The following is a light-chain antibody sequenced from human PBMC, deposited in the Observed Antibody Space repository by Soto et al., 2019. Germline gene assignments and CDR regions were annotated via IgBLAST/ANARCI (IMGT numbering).Light chain of an antibody. CDR2: KAS. CDR1: QSISSW. Sequence: DIQMTQTPSTLSASVGDRVTITCRASQSISSWLAGYQQKPGKAPKLLIYKASSLESGVPSRFSGSGSGTEFTLTISSLQPDDFATYHCQQYNSYALTFGGGTKVEIK. CDR3: QQYNSYALT. V-gene: IGKV1-5*03. J-gene: IGKJ4*01.